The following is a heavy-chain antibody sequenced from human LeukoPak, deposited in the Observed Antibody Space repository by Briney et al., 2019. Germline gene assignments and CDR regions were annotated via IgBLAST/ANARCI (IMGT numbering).Heavy chain of an antibody. J-gene: IGHJ4*02. D-gene: IGHD2-2*01. Sequence: GGSLTLSCAASGFTFSAYGMHWVRQAPGKGLEWVAVIWSDGGKSYNSDSVKGRFTISRDNSKNTLYLQMNSLRADDTAVYYCATDSIGPATDFDYWGRGTLVTVSS. CDR3: ATDSIGPATDFDY. V-gene: IGHV3-33*01. CDR1: GFTFSAYG. CDR2: IWSDGGKS.